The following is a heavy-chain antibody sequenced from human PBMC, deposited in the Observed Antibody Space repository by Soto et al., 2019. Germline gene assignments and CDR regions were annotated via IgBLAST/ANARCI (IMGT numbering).Heavy chain of an antibody. CDR1: GGSFSGYY. D-gene: IGHD5-18*01. V-gene: IGHV4-34*01. Sequence: QVQLQQWGAGLLKPSETLSLTCAVYGGSFSGYYWTWIRQPPGKGLEWIGEINHSGSTNYNPSPKGRVTISVDTSKNQFSLKLSSVTAADTAVYYCARGLDTHNWFDPWGQGTLVTVSS. CDR2: INHSGST. CDR3: ARGLDTHNWFDP. J-gene: IGHJ5*02.